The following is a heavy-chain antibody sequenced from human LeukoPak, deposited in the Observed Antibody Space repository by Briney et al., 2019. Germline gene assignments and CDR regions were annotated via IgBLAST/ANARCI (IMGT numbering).Heavy chain of an antibody. CDR1: GFTFSYCG. V-gene: IGHV3-7*03. D-gene: IGHD6-13*01. CDR2: IRQDGDTK. Sequence: GGSLRLSCAASGFTFSYCGMSWVRQAPGKGLEWVANIRQDGDTKYHVDSVKGRFTISRDNAMNSLYLQMNSLRAEDTAIYYCARSLPYGTTWYGRSDFWGQGTLVTVSS. J-gene: IGHJ4*02. CDR3: ARSLPYGTTWYGRSDF.